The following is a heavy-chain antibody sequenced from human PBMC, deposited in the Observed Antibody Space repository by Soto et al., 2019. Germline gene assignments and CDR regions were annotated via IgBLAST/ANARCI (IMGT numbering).Heavy chain of an antibody. CDR3: ARNRYCSGGTCQREGAIDI. CDR2: ISAHNGNT. J-gene: IGHJ3*02. D-gene: IGHD2-15*01. CDR1: GYSFTNYG. V-gene: IGHV1-18*01. Sequence: QVQLVQSGAEVKKPGAAVKVSCKASGYSFTNYGISWVRQAPGQGLEWMGWISAHNGNTNYAQKFQGRVTKTTDTSTSTAYMERRRLRSDDTAVYYCARNRYCSGGTCQREGAIDIWGQGTMVTVSS.